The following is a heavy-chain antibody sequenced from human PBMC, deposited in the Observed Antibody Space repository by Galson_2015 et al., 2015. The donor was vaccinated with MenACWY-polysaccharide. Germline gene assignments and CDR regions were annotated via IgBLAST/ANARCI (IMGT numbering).Heavy chain of an antibody. J-gene: IGHJ4*02. CDR1: GYTFTSYD. Sequence: SVKVSCKASGYTFTSYDINWVRQATGQGLEWMGWMNPNSGNTGYPQKFQGRVTMTRNTSISTAYMELSSLRSEDTAVYYCARGIAPDGTAVAKVSNDYWGQGTLVTVSS. V-gene: IGHV1-8*01. CDR2: MNPNSGNT. CDR3: ARGIAPDGTAVAKVSNDY. D-gene: IGHD6-19*01.